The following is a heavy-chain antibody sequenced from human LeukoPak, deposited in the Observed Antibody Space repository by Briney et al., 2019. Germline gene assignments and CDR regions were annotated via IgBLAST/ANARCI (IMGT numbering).Heavy chain of an antibody. D-gene: IGHD3-10*01. Sequence: GGSLRLSCAASGFTFSSYGMSWVRQAPGKGLEWVSVISGNHRTYYADSVKGRFTISRDNSKNTLYLQMNSLRAEDTAVYYCAEDRAGRFGESLEDWGQGTLVTVSS. CDR3: AEDRAGRFGESLED. CDR2: ISGNHRT. V-gene: IGHV3-23*01. CDR1: GFTFSSYG. J-gene: IGHJ4*02.